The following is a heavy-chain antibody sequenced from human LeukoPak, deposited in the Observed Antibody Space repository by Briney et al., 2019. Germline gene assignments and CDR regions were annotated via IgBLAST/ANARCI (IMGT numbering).Heavy chain of an antibody. V-gene: IGHV4-34*01. Sequence: SSETLSLTCAVYGGSLSGYYWSWIRQPPGKGLEWIGEINHSGSTNYNPSLKSRVTISVDTSKNQFSLKLSSVTAADTAVYYCARGSASSSWYNWGQGTLVTVSS. CDR1: GGSLSGYY. D-gene: IGHD6-13*01. J-gene: IGHJ4*02. CDR2: INHSGST. CDR3: ARGSASSSWYN.